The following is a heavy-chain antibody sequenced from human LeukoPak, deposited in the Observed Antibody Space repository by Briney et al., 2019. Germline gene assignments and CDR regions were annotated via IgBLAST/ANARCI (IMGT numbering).Heavy chain of an antibody. D-gene: IGHD1-26*01. J-gene: IGHJ4*02. CDR1: GFSLTGGGVG. V-gene: IGHV2-5*01. Sequence: SGPTLMKPTPPLTLTCTFSGFSLTGGGVGVGWIRQPPGKALEWLALIYWNDDKRYSPSLKNRLTITKDTSKNQVVLTMTNVDPVDTATYYCAHKWDYNDYFDIWGQGTLVTVSS. CDR3: AHKWDYNDYFDI. CDR2: IYWNDDK.